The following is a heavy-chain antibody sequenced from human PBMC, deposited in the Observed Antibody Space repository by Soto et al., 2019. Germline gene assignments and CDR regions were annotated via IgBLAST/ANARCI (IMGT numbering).Heavy chain of an antibody. CDR3: ARVRLGYCSSTSCSDNWFDP. CDR2: ISSSGSTI. Sequence: GGSLRLSCAASGFTFSDYYMSWIRQAPGKGLEWVSYISSSGSTIYYADSVKGRFTISRDNAKNSLYLQMNSLRAEDTAVYYCARVRLGYCSSTSCSDNWFDPWGQGTLVTVSS. V-gene: IGHV3-11*01. CDR1: GFTFSDYY. D-gene: IGHD2-2*01. J-gene: IGHJ5*02.